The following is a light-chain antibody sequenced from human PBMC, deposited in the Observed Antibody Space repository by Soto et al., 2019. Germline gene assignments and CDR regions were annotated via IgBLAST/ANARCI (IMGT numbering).Light chain of an antibody. CDR2: DVS. CDR1: SSDVGGYNY. J-gene: IGLJ1*01. CDR3: SSYTSSSTPGV. Sequence: QSALTQPASVSGSPGQSITISCTGNSSDVGGYNYVSWYQQHPGKAPKLMIYDVSNRPSGVSNRFSGSKSGNTASLTISGLQAEDEADYYCSSYTSSSTPGVFGTGTKVTVL. V-gene: IGLV2-14*01.